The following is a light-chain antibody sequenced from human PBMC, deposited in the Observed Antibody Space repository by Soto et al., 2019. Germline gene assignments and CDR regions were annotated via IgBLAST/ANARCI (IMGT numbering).Light chain of an antibody. CDR2: AAS. J-gene: IGKJ4*01. CDR3: HQYYSYPPLT. V-gene: IGKV1-8*01. Sequence: AIRMTQSPSSLSASTGDRVTITCRASQGISSYLAWYQQKPGKAPKFLIYAASTLHSGVPSRFSGSGSGTDFTPTISCLQSEDFATYYCHQYYSYPPLTFGGGTKVEIK. CDR1: QGISSY.